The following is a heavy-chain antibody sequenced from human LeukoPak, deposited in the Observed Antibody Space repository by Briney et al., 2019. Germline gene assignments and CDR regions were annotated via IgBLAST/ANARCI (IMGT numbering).Heavy chain of an antibody. CDR3: ASVDNDPLFDY. D-gene: IGHD1-1*01. J-gene: IGHJ4*02. CDR1: GGSISSGGYY. CDR2: IYYSGST. V-gene: IGHV4-31*03. Sequence: PSETLSLTCTVSGGSISSGGYYWSWIRQHPGKGLEWIGSIYYSGSTNYNPSLQGRVTISLDTSRNQFSLKLSSVTAADTAVYYCASVDNDPLFDYWGQGTLVTVSS.